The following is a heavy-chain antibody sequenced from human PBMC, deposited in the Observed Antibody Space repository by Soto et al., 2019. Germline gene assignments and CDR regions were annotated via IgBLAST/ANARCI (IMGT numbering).Heavy chain of an antibody. CDR3: ARDNILGILYGGMDV. CDR1: GGSISSGDYY. CDR2: IYYSGST. D-gene: IGHD3-3*01. J-gene: IGHJ6*02. Sequence: SETLSLTCTVSGGSISSGDYYWGWIRQPPGKGLEWIGYIYYSGSTYYNPSLKSRVTISVDTSKNQFSLKLSSVTAADTAVYYCARDNILGILYGGMDVWGQGTTVTVSS. V-gene: IGHV4-30-4*01.